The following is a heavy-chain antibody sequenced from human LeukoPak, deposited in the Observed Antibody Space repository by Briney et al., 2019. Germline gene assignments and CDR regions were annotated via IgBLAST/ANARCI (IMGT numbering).Heavy chain of an antibody. CDR3: ASNRYNWNYSASPDY. V-gene: IGHV4-59*01. CDR1: GGSISSYS. CDR2: IYYSGST. D-gene: IGHD1-7*01. J-gene: IGHJ4*02. Sequence: SETLSLTCTVSGGSISSYSWSWIRQPPGKGLEWVGDIYYSGSTNYNPSLKSRVTISIDTSKNQFSLKLSSVTAADTAVYYCASNRYNWNYSASPDYWGQGTLVTVSS.